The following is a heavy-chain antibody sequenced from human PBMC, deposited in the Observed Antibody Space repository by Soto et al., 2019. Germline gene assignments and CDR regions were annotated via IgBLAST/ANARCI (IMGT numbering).Heavy chain of an antibody. Sequence: QVQLVQSGAEVKKPGASVRISCRASGYSFTSTYVHWVRQAPGQGPECMGIINPAGGTTYYAQKFQGRLTITSDTATDTVFMDMNDRTSEDTAVYFCALKVVTYYDNWGQGTLLTVSS. CDR1: GYSFTSTY. CDR3: ALKVVTYYDN. CDR2: INPAGGTT. V-gene: IGHV1-46*01. D-gene: IGHD2-21*02. J-gene: IGHJ4*02.